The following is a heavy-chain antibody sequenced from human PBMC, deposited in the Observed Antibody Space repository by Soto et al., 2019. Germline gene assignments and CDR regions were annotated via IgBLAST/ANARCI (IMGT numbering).Heavy chain of an antibody. CDR2: INHSGST. Sequence: SETLSLTCAVYAGSFSGYYWSWIRQPPGKGLEWIGEINHSGSTNYNPSLKSRVTISVDTSKNQFSLKLSSVTAADTAVYYCARKTDNIVVVPAATLAFDIWGQGTMVTVSS. V-gene: IGHV4-34*01. J-gene: IGHJ3*02. CDR1: AGSFSGYY. CDR3: ARKTDNIVVVPAATLAFDI. D-gene: IGHD2-2*01.